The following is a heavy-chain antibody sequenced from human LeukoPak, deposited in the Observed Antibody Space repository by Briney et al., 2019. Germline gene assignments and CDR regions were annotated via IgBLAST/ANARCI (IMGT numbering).Heavy chain of an antibody. CDR2: IYYGGST. V-gene: IGHV4-39*07. Sequence: SETLSLTCTVSGGSINTRSYYWGWIRQPPGKGLEWIGSIYYGGSTYYNPSLKSRGTISVDTSKNQFSLKLSSVTAADTAVYYCARRRNPGTTQPFQHWGQGTLVTVSS. D-gene: IGHD1-14*01. CDR1: GGSINTRSYY. CDR3: ARRRNPGTTQPFQH. J-gene: IGHJ1*01.